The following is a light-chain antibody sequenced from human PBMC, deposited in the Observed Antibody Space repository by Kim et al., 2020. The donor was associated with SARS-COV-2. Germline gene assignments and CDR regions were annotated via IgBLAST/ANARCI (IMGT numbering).Light chain of an antibody. Sequence: VGQTVTITFQEDNLSTFTASCSQQKPGQAPAVVIHGKNNRPSEVPDRFSGSSSGNTASLTITGAQAEDEADFYCTSRDSSGNQLVFGGGTQLTVL. CDR2: GKN. V-gene: IGLV3-19*01. CDR1: NLSTFT. CDR3: TSRDSSGNQLV. J-gene: IGLJ3*02.